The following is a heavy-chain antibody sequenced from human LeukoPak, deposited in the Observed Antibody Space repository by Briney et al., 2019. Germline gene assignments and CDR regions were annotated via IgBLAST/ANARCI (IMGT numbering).Heavy chain of an antibody. CDR1: GGSFSDYY. D-gene: IGHD3-10*01. V-gene: IGHV4-34*01. J-gene: IGHJ5*02. Sequence: SETLSLTCAVYGGSFSDYYWTWIRQPPGRGLEWIGEINHSGSPNNNPSLKSRVSISFDTSKNQFSLKLTSVTAADTAVYYCARSRGLGWFDPWGQGTLVTVSS. CDR2: INHSGSP. CDR3: ARSRGLGWFDP.